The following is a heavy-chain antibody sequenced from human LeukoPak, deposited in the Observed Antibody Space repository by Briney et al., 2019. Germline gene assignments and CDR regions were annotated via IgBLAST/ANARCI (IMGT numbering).Heavy chain of an antibody. CDR2: ISSSGSTI. CDR1: GFTFITYS. V-gene: IGHV3-48*04. Sequence: GGSLRLSCAASGFTFITYSMNWVRQAPGKGLEWVSYISSSGSTIYYADSVKGRFTVSRDNAKNSLYLQMNSLRAEDTAVYYCAELGITMIGGVWGKGTTVTISS. CDR3: AELGITMIGGV. D-gene: IGHD3-10*02. J-gene: IGHJ6*04.